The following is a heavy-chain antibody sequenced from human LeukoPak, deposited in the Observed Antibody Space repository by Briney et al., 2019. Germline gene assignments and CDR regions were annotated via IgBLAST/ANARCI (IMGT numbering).Heavy chain of an antibody. CDR1: GGSIIGYY. CDR3: ARSRVWSDYWGYFDY. V-gene: IGHV4-59*01. Sequence: SETLSLTCTVSGGSIIGYYWNWIRQPPGKGLDWIWYIYHSGSTNYNPSLKSRVTISVDTSKTQISLKLRAVTAADTAVYYCARSRVWSDYWGYFDYWGQGTLVTVSS. CDR2: IYHSGST. D-gene: IGHD3-3*01. J-gene: IGHJ4*02.